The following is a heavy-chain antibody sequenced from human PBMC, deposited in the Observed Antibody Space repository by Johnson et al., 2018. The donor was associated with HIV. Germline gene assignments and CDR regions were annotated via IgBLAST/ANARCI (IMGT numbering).Heavy chain of an antibody. D-gene: IGHD2-2*01. V-gene: IGHV3-7*03. CDR1: GFTFGTYW. J-gene: IGHJ3*02. CDR3: ARVYARTPGAFDI. Sequence: MQLVESGGGLVQPGGSLRLSCAASGFTFGTYWMSWVRQTPGKGLEWVANISPDGGEKCYVDSVKGRFTISRDNAKNSLYLQMNSLRAEDTAVYYCARVYARTPGAFDIWGQGTMVNVSS. CDR2: ISPDGGEK.